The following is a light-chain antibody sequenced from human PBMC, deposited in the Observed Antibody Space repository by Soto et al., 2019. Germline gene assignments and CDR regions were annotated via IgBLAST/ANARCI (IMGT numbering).Light chain of an antibody. CDR3: QQYNNWPPLT. CDR1: QSVSSN. Sequence: EIVMTQSPATLSVSPGERATLSYRASQSVSSNLAWYQHKPGQAPRLLIYGASTRPTGIPARFSGSGSGTEFTLTISSLQSEDFAVYYCQQYNNWPPLTFGGGTKVEI. J-gene: IGKJ4*01. CDR2: GAS. V-gene: IGKV3-15*01.